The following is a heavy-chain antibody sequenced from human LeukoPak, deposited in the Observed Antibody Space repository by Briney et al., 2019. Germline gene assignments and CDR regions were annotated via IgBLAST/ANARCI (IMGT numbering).Heavy chain of an antibody. CDR3: ATSPPNIVVVPAAIGSYYYYGMDV. CDR2: FYPEDGET. J-gene: IGHJ6*02. V-gene: IGHV1-24*01. D-gene: IGHD2-2*01. Sequence: ASVKVSCKVSGYTLTELSMHWLRQTPGKGLEWMGGFYPEDGETIYAQKFQGRVTMTEDTSTDTAYMELSSLRSEDTAVYYCATSPPNIVVVPAAIGSYYYYGMDVWGQGTTVTVSS. CDR1: GYTLTELS.